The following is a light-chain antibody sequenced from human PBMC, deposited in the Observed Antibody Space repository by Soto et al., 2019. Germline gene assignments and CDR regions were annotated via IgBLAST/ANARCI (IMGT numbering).Light chain of an antibody. CDR3: QQYYSYPRT. J-gene: IGKJ1*01. CDR1: QSISSY. V-gene: IGKV1-39*01. CDR2: AAS. Sequence: DIQMTQSPSSLSSSVGDIFTITCRASQSISSYLNWYQQKPGKAPKLLIYAASSLQSGVPSRFSGSGSGTDFTLTISCLQSEDFATYYCQQYYSYPRTFGQGTKVDIK.